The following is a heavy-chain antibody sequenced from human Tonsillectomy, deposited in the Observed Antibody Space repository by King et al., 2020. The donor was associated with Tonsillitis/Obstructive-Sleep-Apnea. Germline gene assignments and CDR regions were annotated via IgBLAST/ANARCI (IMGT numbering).Heavy chain of an antibody. CDR1: GFTFSSYA. V-gene: IGHV3-23*04. CDR2: IRGSGGST. D-gene: IGHD6-6*01. CDR3: AKALEYSSSWGDPYYYYYMDV. Sequence: DVQLVDSGGGLVQPGGSLRLSCAASGFTFSSYAMSGVLQAPWKGLELVSAIRGSGGSTYYADSVKGRFTLPRENSKNTLYLQMNSLRAEDTAVYYCAKALEYSSSWGDPYYYYYMDVWGKGTTVTVSS. J-gene: IGHJ6*03.